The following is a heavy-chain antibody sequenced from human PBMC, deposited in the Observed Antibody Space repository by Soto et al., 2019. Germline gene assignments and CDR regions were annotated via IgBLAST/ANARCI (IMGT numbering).Heavy chain of an antibody. J-gene: IGHJ4*02. CDR2: ISAYTGNI. Sequence: ASVKVSCKASGFTFRDYGFYWVRQAPGQGLEWMGWISAYTGNIHTAQKFQGRLTVTTDTPTTTAYMELRSLASDDTAVYYCASSSNPYPHTGSSTHSSGQATLVTVSS. CDR1: GFTFRDYG. V-gene: IGHV1-18*01. D-gene: IGHD2-8*02. CDR3: ASSSNPYPHTGSSTHS.